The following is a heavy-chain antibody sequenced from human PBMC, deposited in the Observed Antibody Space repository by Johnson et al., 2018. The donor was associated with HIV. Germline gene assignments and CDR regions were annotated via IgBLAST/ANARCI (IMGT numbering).Heavy chain of an antibody. CDR1: GFTFSSYG. CDR3: AKNSAAFDI. V-gene: IGHV3-30*18. Sequence: QVQLVESGGGLVQPGRSLRLSCAASGFTFSSYGMHWVRQAPGKGLEWVAVISYDGSNKYYADSVKGRFTISRDNSKNTLYLQMNSLRAEDTAVYYCAKNSAAFDIWGQGTMVTVSS. D-gene: IGHD3-10*01. J-gene: IGHJ3*02. CDR2: ISYDGSNK.